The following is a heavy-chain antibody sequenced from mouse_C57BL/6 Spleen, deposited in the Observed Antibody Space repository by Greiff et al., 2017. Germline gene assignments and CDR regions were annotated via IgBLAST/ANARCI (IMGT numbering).Heavy chain of an antibody. J-gene: IGHJ3*01. CDR2: ISYDGSN. CDR3: ARFAY. Sequence: EESGPGLVKPSQSLSLTCSVTGYSITSGYSWYWIRQFPGNKLEWMGYISYDGSNNYNPSLKNRISITRDTSKNQFFLKLNSVTTEDTATXYCARFAYWGQGTLVTVSA. CDR1: GYSITSGYS. V-gene: IGHV3-6*01.